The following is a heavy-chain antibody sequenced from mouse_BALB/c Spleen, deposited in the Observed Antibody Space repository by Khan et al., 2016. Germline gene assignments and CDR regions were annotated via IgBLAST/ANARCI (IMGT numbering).Heavy chain of an antibody. Sequence: LQQSGAELVKPGASVKLSCTASGFNIKDTYMHWVKQRPEQGLEWIGRIDPANGNTKYDPKFQGKATITADTSSNTAYLQLSSLTSEDTAVYYCARSPYDDDVGFAYWGQGTLVTVSA. J-gene: IGHJ3*01. CDR1: GFNIKDTY. CDR2: IDPANGNT. V-gene: IGHV14-3*02. CDR3: ARSPYDDDVGFAY. D-gene: IGHD2-4*01.